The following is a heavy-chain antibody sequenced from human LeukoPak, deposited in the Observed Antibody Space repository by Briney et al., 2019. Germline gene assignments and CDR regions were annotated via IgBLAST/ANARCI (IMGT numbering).Heavy chain of an antibody. CDR2: IYTSGST. D-gene: IGHD2-2*01. J-gene: IGHJ4*02. Sequence: SETLSLTCTVSGGSISSYYWSWIRQPAGKGLEWIGRIYTSGSTNYNPSLKSRVTMSVDTSKNQFSLKLSSVTTADTAVYYCARTPSYCSSTSCYDYWGRGTLDTVSS. V-gene: IGHV4-4*07. CDR1: GGSISSYY. CDR3: ARTPSYCSSTSCYDY.